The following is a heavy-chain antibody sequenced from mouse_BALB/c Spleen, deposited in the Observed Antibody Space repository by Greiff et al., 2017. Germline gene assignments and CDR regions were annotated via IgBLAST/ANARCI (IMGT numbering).Heavy chain of an antibody. J-gene: IGHJ4*01. CDR3: ARRGYDYYYAMDY. CDR2: INPYNGDT. Sequence: VQLQQSGPELVKPGASVKISCKASGYLFTGYFMNWVMQSHGKSLEWIGRINPYNGDTFYNQKFKGKATLTVDKSSSTAHMELRSLASEDSAVYYCARRGYDYYYAMDYWGQGTSVTVSS. D-gene: IGHD2-14*01. CDR1: GYLFTGYF. V-gene: IGHV1-20*02.